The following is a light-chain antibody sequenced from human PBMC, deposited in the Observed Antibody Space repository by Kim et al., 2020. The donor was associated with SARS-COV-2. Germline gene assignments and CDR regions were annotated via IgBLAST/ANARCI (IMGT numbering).Light chain of an antibody. CDR2: GAA. V-gene: IGKV3-11*01. Sequence: PGAGAILSFRASQSIRISLGWDQHKPGQAPRILIYGAALRAAGIPDRFRGGGSGTDFPLTIGSLEPEDFAGYYCQQRNNWPPAVTLGGWTKVDIK. CDR1: QSIRIS. J-gene: IGKJ4*01. CDR3: QQRNNWPPAVT.